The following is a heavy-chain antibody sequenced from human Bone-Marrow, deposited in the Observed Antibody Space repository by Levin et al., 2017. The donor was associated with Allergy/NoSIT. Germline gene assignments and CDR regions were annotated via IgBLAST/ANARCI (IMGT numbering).Heavy chain of an antibody. J-gene: IGHJ6*02. D-gene: IGHD2-15*01. CDR3: ARECGPGYCPSYGIDV. CDR2: MYNSGS. V-gene: IGHV4-30-4*01. CDR1: GGSISSADYF. Sequence: PSETLSLTCTVSGGSISSADYFWSWIRQTPGKGLEWIGCMYNSGSIYNPSLKSRVIISVDTPKNQFSLRLSSVTAADTAVYFCARECGPGYCPSYGIDVWGQGTTVTVSS.